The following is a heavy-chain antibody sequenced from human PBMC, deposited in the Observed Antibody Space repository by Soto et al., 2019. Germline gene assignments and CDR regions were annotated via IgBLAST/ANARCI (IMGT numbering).Heavy chain of an antibody. CDR2: IYWDDDK. V-gene: IGHV2-5*02. CDR3: VYCSRDMSGYHPLAPFY. J-gene: IGHJ4*02. Sequence: KGAGPTLVNPTQTLTLTCTFSGFSLSSSGVGVGWIRQPPGKALEWLALIYWDDDKRYSPSLRSRLTITKDTSKNQVVPTMTNMVPVDTATYYCVYCSRDMSGYHPLAPFYWGQGTLVTVSS. CDR1: GFSLSSSGVG. D-gene: IGHD3-3*01.